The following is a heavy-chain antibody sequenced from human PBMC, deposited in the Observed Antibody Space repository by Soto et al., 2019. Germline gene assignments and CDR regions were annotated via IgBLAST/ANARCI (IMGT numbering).Heavy chain of an antibody. V-gene: IGHV4-59*01. D-gene: IGHD3-3*01. CDR3: ARDPNPTVYFL. CDR2: IYHSGST. J-gene: IGHJ4*02. CDR1: GCSISLEY. Sequence: PSETLSLTCTFSGCSISLEYWTWILLPPGKGLEWIGYIYHSGSTNYNPSLKSRVTISVDTSKNQFSLKLTSVTAADTAVYYCARDPNPTVYFLWGQGTLVTVSS.